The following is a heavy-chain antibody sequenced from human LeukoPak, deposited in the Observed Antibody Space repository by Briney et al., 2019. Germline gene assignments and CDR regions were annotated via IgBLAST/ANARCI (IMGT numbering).Heavy chain of an antibody. V-gene: IGHV3-21*01. D-gene: IGHD2-15*01. CDR1: GFTFSSYS. CDR2: INSSSSYI. CDR3: ARADVYCSGGSCYPSDFDY. J-gene: IGHJ4*02. Sequence: GGSLRLSCAASGFTFSSYSMNWVRQAPGKGLEWVSSINSSSSYIYYADSVKGRFTISRDNAKNSLYLQMNSLRAEDTAVYYCARADVYCSGGSCYPSDFDYWGQGTLVTVSS.